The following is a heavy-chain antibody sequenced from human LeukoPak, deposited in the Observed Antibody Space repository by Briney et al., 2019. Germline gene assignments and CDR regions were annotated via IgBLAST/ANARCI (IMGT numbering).Heavy chain of an antibody. V-gene: IGHV3-11*01. Sequence: GGSLRLSCAASGFTFSDYYISWIRQAPGKGLEWVSYISSSGSTIYYADSVKGRFTISRDNAKNSLYLQMNSLRAEDTAVYYCARDRVVVTAIYYYYYGMDVWGQGTTVTVSS. J-gene: IGHJ6*02. D-gene: IGHD2-21*02. CDR1: GFTFSDYY. CDR2: ISSSGSTI. CDR3: ARDRVVVTAIYYYYYGMDV.